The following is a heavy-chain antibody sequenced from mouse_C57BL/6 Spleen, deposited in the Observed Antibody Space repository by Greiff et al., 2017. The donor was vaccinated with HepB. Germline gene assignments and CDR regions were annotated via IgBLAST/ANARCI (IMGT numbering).Heavy chain of an antibody. V-gene: IGHV1-52*01. CDR1: GYTFTSYW. Sequence: VQLQQSGAELVRPGSSVKLSCKASGYTFTSYWMHWVKQRPIQGLEWIGNIDPSDSETHYNQKFKDKATLTVDKSSSTAYRQLSSLTSEDSAVYYCARTYYSNYEGFAYWGQGTLVTVSA. CDR2: IDPSDSET. CDR3: ARTYYSNYEGFAY. D-gene: IGHD2-5*01. J-gene: IGHJ3*01.